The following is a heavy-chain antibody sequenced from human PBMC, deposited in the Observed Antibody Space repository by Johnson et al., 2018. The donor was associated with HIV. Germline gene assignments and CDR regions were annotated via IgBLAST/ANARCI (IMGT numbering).Heavy chain of an antibody. CDR1: GFTFSSYW. CDR3: ARGRGALDI. J-gene: IGHJ3*02. CDR2: IKQDGSEK. Sequence: VQLVESGGGLVQPGGSLRLSCAASGFTFSSYWMTWFRQAPGKGLEWVANIKQDGSEKYFVDSVEGRFTISRDNDKNSRYLQMNRLRDEDTAMYYCARGRGALDIWGQGTLVTVSS. D-gene: IGHD3-16*01. V-gene: IGHV3-7*04.